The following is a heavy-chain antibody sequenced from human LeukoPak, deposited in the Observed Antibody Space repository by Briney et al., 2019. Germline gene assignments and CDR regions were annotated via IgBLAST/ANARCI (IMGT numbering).Heavy chain of an antibody. J-gene: IGHJ6*03. Sequence: ASVKVSCKASGGTFSSYAISWVRQAPGQGLEWMGGIIPIFGTANYAQKFQGRVTVTADKSTSTAYMELSSLRSEDTAVYYCARSTPDIVVVVAATSYYYMDVWGKGTTVTVSS. V-gene: IGHV1-69*06. D-gene: IGHD2-15*01. CDR1: GGTFSSYA. CDR2: IIPIFGTA. CDR3: ARSTPDIVVVVAATSYYYMDV.